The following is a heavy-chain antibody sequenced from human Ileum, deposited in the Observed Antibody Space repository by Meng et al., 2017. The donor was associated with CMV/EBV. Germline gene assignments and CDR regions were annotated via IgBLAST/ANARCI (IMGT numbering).Heavy chain of an antibody. CDR3: GALSMGLINYFDP. D-gene: IGHD1-7*01. CDR1: GYTFPPDC. J-gene: IGHJ5*02. CDR2: VYPYYSGT. Sequence: SGYTFPPDCLSWVRLPPDQGLGWVGWVYPYYSGTTYAQPFQERLTMTRDASINTAYMELIRLRSDDTAVYYCGALSMGLINYFDPWGQGTLVTVSS. V-gene: IGHV1-2*02.